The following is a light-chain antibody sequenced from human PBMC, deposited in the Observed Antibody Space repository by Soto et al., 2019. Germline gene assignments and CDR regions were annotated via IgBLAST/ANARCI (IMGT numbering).Light chain of an antibody. CDR2: GAS. CDR3: QQYNNWPPYT. J-gene: IGKJ2*01. V-gene: IGKV3-15*01. Sequence: EVVMTQSPATLSVSPGERDTLSCRASQSVGSNLAWYQQKPGQSPSLLIYGASTRATGIPARFSGSGSGTEFTLTISSLQSEDSAVYYCQQYNNWPPYTFGQGTKLEIK. CDR1: QSVGSN.